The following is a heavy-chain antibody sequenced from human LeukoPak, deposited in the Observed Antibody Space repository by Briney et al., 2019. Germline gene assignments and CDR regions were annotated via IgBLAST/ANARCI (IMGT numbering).Heavy chain of an antibody. D-gene: IGHD6-19*01. Sequence: SQTLSLTCAISGDSVSINSAAWNWIRQSPSRGLEWLVRTYQRSKWYNDYAVSVKSRITINPDISKNQFSLQLNSVTPEDTAVYYCARSPSPYSSGWYFDYWGQETLVTVSS. CDR3: ARSPSPYSSGWYFDY. CDR1: GDSVSINSAA. J-gene: IGHJ4*02. CDR2: TYQRSKWYN. V-gene: IGHV6-1*01.